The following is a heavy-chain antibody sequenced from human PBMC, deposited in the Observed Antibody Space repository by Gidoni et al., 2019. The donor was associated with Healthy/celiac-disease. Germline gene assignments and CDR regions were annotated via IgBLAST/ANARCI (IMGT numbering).Heavy chain of an antibody. CDR3: TRAFDWELLGDY. J-gene: IGHJ4*02. CDR2: IRSKAYGGTT. V-gene: IGHV3-49*05. CDR1: GFPFGDYA. D-gene: IGHD1-26*01. Sequence: EVQLVESGGGLVTPGRSLRLSCTASGFPFGDYAMSWFRQAPGKGLEWVGFIRSKAYGGTTEYAASVKGRFTISRDDAKSIAYLQMNSLKTEDTAVDYCTRAFDWELLGDYWGQGTLVTVSS.